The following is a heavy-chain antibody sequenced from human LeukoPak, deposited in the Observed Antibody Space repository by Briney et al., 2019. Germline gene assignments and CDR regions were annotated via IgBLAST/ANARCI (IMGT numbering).Heavy chain of an antibody. D-gene: IGHD6-6*01. V-gene: IGHV4-59*12. CDR3: ARDFSSSSTVYYYYYMDV. CDR2: ISYSGTT. CDR1: GGSINGYY. Sequence: PSETLSLTCTVSGGSINGYYWSWIRQSPGKGLEWIGTISYSGTTYYSPSLKSRVTISLDTSKNQFSLKLSSVTAADTAIYYCARDFSSSSTVYYYYYMDVWGKGTTVTVSS. J-gene: IGHJ6*03.